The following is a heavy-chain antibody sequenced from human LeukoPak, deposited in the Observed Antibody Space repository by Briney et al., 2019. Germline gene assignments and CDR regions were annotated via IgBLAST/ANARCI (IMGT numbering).Heavy chain of an antibody. CDR1: GYTFTGYY. D-gene: IGHD3-22*01. V-gene: IGHV1-2*02. Sequence: ASVKVSCKASGYTFTGYYMHWVRQAPGQGLEWMGWINPNSGGTNYAQKFQGRVTMTTDTSTSTAYMELRSLRSDDTAVYYCARAAGYYDSSGYYLYWGQGTLVTVSS. CDR2: INPNSGGT. J-gene: IGHJ4*02. CDR3: ARAAGYYDSSGYYLY.